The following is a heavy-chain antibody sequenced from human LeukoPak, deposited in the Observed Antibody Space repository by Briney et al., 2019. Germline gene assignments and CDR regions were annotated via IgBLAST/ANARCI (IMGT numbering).Heavy chain of an antibody. D-gene: IGHD5-18*01. V-gene: IGHV3-66*01. CDR3: ATKNRYSYGLDPLDI. CDR2: IYSGGST. Sequence: GSLSLSCAASGFTFSSNYMSWVRQAPGKGLEWVSVIYSGGSTYYADSVKGRFTISRDNSKNTLYLQMNSLRAEDTAVYYCATKNRYSYGLDPLDIGGQGTMVPV. CDR1: GFTFSSNY. J-gene: IGHJ3*02.